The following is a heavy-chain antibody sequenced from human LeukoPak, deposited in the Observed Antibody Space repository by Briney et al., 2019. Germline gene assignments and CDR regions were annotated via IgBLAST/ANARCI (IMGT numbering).Heavy chain of an antibody. CDR1: GFTFNTYS. Sequence: PGGSLRLSCVASGFTFNTYSMHWVRQTPGKGLDWVADISYDGTKTHYVDSVKGRFTISRDNSRDTLYLQMNSLRAEDTAVYYCAKTPAPGNRPPSLLGFDPWGQGTLVTVSS. CDR3: AKTPAPGNRPPSLLGFDP. CDR2: ISYDGTKT. J-gene: IGHJ5*02. V-gene: IGHV3-30-3*02.